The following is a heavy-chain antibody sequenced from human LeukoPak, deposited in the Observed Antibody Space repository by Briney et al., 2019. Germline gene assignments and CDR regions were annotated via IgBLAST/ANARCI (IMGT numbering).Heavy chain of an antibody. J-gene: IGHJ4*02. V-gene: IGHV4-39*07. D-gene: IGHD6-13*01. Sequence: SETLSLTCTVSGGSISSSSYYWGWIRQPPGAGLEWIGNVYYSGSTYYNPSLKSRVTISVDTSKNQFSLKLSSVTPEDTAVYYCARGWYSSSWGFDYWGQGTLVTVSS. CDR2: VYYSGST. CDR3: ARGWYSSSWGFDY. CDR1: GGSISSSSYY.